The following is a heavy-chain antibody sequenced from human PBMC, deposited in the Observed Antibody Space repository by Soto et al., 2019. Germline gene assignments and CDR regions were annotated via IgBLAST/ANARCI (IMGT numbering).Heavy chain of an antibody. Sequence: PSETLSLTCTVSGGSISSGDYYWTWIRQPPGKGLEWIGYIYYSGSTYYNPSLKSRVTISVDTSKNQFSLKLSSVTAADTAVYYCARDGPHPLNYDFWSGYQNYGMDVWGQGTTVTVSS. D-gene: IGHD3-3*01. CDR3: ARDGPHPLNYDFWSGYQNYGMDV. J-gene: IGHJ6*02. V-gene: IGHV4-30-4*01. CDR1: GGSISSGDYY. CDR2: IYYSGST.